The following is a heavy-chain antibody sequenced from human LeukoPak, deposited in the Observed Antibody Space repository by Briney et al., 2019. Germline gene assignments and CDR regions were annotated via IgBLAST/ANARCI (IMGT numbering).Heavy chain of an antibody. CDR1: GNTFTGSY. V-gene: IGHV1-2*02. J-gene: IGHJ4*02. CDR3: ARESGTYYGY. D-gene: IGHD1-26*01. CDR2: INPKSGGA. Sequence: ASVKVSCKSSGNTFTGSYIHWVRQAPGQGLERVAWINPKSGGANYAQKFQGRVTTTRDTSISTAYMELSRLTSDDTAVYYCARESGTYYGYWGQGTLVTVSS.